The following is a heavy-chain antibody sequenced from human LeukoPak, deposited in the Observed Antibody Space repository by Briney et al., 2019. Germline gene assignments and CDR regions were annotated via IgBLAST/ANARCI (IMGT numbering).Heavy chain of an antibody. CDR3: ATKYCSSTSCYDY. CDR1: GYTFTSYD. V-gene: IGHV1-8*01. CDR2: MNPNSGNT. J-gene: IGHJ4*02. D-gene: IGHD2-2*01. Sequence: GASVKVSCKASGYTFTSYDINWVRQATGQGLERMGWMNPNSGNTGYAQKFQGRVTMTRNTSISTAYMELSSLRSEDTAVYYCATKYCSSTSCYDYWGQGTLVTVSS.